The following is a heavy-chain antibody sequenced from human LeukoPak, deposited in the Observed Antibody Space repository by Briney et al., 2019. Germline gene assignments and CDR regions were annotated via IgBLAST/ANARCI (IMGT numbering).Heavy chain of an antibody. Sequence: SETLSLTCTVSGGSINSYYWSWIRQPPGKGLEWIGYIHYSGSTNYNPSLKSRVTMSVDTSKNQFSLKLSSVTAADTAVYYCARESPIGYYDSSGYQSVWFDPWGQGTLVTVSS. CDR1: GGSINSYY. CDR3: ARESPIGYYDSSGYQSVWFDP. J-gene: IGHJ5*02. V-gene: IGHV4-59*12. D-gene: IGHD3-22*01. CDR2: IHYSGST.